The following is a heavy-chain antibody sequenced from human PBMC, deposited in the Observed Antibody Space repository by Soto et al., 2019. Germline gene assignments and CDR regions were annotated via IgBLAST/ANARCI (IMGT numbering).Heavy chain of an antibody. Sequence: SETLSLTCAVYGGSVNGYYWNWIRQPPGKGLEWIGEINHTGGTHHNPSLKSRVTMSVDTSKNQFSLRLSSVTAADTAIYYCATRITVFGLLIPPFDPWGQGTQVTVSS. J-gene: IGHJ5*02. CDR2: INHTGGT. V-gene: IGHV4-34*01. CDR1: GGSVNGYY. CDR3: ATRITVFGLLIPPFDP. D-gene: IGHD3-3*01.